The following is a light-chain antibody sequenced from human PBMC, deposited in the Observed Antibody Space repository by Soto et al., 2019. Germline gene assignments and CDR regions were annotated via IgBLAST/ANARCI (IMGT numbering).Light chain of an antibody. CDR3: LQSNDWSSLT. J-gene: IGKJ1*01. Sequence: EILMTQSPATLSVSPGVRATLSCRTSLSVSNNFAWYQQRPGQAPRLLIFGASTRATGIPARFSGSGSGTEFPLTISGLQSDDFAIYYCLQSNDWSSLTFGPGTKVE. CDR1: LSVSNN. V-gene: IGKV3-15*01. CDR2: GAS.